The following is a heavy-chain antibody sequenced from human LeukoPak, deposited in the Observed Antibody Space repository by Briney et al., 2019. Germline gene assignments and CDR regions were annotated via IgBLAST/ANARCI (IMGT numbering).Heavy chain of an antibody. CDR1: GGSISSFY. J-gene: IGHJ6*02. Sequence: SETLSLTCTVSGGSISSFYWSWIRQPPGKGLEWIGYIYYSGSTNYNPSLKSRVTISVDTSRNQFSLKLSSVTAADTAVYYCARQTIGYCSGGTCYSNYYYGMDVWGQGTTVTVSS. D-gene: IGHD2-15*01. CDR3: ARQTIGYCSGGTCYSNYYYGMDV. CDR2: IYYSGST. V-gene: IGHV4-59*08.